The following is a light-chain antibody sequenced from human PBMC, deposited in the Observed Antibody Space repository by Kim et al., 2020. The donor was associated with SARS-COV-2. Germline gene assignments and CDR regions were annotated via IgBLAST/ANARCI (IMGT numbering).Light chain of an antibody. Sequence: SPGERASLSCRASQSVASSNLAWFQQNPGQAPRLLIHGTSSRVTGIPDRFSGSGSGTDFTLTISRPEPEDFAVYYCQQYDRPPYTFGQGTKLEI. V-gene: IGKV3-20*01. CDR1: QSVASSN. J-gene: IGKJ2*01. CDR2: GTS. CDR3: QQYDRPPYT.